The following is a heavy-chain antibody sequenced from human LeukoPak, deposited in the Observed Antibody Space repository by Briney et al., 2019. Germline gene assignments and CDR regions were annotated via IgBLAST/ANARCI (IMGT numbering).Heavy chain of an antibody. J-gene: IGHJ4*02. Sequence: PGGSLRLSCAASGITLSSYGMRWVRQAPGKGLEWVAFIRYDGSNKYYADSVKGRFTISRDNSKNTLYLQMNSLRAEDTAVYYCAKYDNFRSHPFDYWGQGTLVTVSS. V-gene: IGHV3-30*02. D-gene: IGHD3-10*02. CDR3: AKYDNFRSHPFDY. CDR1: GITLSSYG. CDR2: IRYDGSNK.